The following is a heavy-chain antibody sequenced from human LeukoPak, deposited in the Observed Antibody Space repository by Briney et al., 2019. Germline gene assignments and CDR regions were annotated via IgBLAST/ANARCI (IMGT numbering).Heavy chain of an antibody. CDR2: IFYSGTT. CDR1: GGSISSYY. V-gene: IGHV4-59*01. J-gene: IGHJ4*02. D-gene: IGHD6-19*01. CDR3: ARGGGGEYSRGWYDY. Sequence: PSETLSLTCTVSGGSISSYYWSWIRQPPGEGLEWIGYIFYSGTTNYNPCLKRRVTISGATSSNQFSLNLSAVTAADPSGIYGARGGGGEYSRGWYDYWGQGTLVTVSS.